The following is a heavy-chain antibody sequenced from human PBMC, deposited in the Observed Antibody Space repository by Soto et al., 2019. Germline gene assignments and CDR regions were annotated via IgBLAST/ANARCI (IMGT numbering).Heavy chain of an antibody. CDR2: IHYSGIT. D-gene: IGHD3-10*01. V-gene: IGHV4-30-4*01. Sequence: SETLSLTCTVSGVSINSGDYYWSWIRQPPGKGLQWIGHIHYSGITYYNPSLRSRLSISVDTSKNQFSLKLSSVLAADTAVYYCARASAPHYYYDMDVWGQGTTVTVSS. CDR1: GVSINSGDYY. CDR3: ARASAPHYYYDMDV. J-gene: IGHJ6*02.